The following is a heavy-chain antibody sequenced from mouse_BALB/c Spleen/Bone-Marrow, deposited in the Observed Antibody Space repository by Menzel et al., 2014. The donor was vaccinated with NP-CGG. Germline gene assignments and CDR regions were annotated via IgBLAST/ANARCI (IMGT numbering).Heavy chain of an antibody. V-gene: IGHV1S137*01. D-gene: IGHD1-1*01. Sequence: VQLKQSGAELVRPGASVKMSCKASGYTFTNNSIHWVKQRRAKGLEWIGIINTYYGDTTYNQKFKSKATMTVDKSSSTAYLKLASLTSEDSAIYYCARSGNVRYAMDYWGQGTSVTVSS. J-gene: IGHJ4*01. CDR3: ARSGNVRYAMDY. CDR1: GYTFTNNS. CDR2: INTYYGDT.